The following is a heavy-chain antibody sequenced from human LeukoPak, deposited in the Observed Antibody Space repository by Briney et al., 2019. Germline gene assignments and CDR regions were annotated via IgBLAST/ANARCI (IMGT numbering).Heavy chain of an antibody. Sequence: GGSLRLSCAAYGFTFSSYWMSWVRQAPGKGLEWVANIKQDGSEKYYVDSVKGRFTISRDNAKNSLYLQMNSLRAEDTAVYYCASRHYDFWSGYLDDAFDIWGQGTMVTVSS. D-gene: IGHD3-3*01. CDR3: ASRHYDFWSGYLDDAFDI. V-gene: IGHV3-7*01. J-gene: IGHJ3*02. CDR2: IKQDGSEK. CDR1: GFTFSSYW.